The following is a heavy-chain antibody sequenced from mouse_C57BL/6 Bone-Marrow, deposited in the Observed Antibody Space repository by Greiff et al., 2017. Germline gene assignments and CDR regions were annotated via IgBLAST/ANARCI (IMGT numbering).Heavy chain of an antibody. Sequence: DVKLVESGGGLVKPGGSLKLSCAASGFTFSSYAMSWVRQTPEKRLEWVATISDGGSYTYYPDNVKGRFTISRDNAKNNLYLQMSHLKSEYTDRYYCQRDLHLETTVLDYWGQGTTLTVSS. J-gene: IGHJ2*01. V-gene: IGHV5-4*03. D-gene: IGHD1-1*01. CDR2: ISDGGSYT. CDR1: GFTFSSYA. CDR3: QRDLHLETTVLDY.